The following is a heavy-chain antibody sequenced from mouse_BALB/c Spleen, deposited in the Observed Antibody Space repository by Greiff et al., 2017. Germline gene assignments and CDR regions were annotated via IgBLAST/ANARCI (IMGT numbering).Heavy chain of an antibody. V-gene: IGHV10-1*02. CDR3: VRRRYYAMDY. CDR1: GFTFNTYA. CDR2: IRSKSNNYAT. Sequence: EVKVVESGGGLVQPKGSLKLSCAASGFTFNTYAMNWVRQAPGKGLEWVARIRSKSNNYATYYADSVKDRFTISRDDSQSMLYLQMNNLKTEDTAMYYCVRRRYYAMDYWGQGTSVTVSS. J-gene: IGHJ4*01.